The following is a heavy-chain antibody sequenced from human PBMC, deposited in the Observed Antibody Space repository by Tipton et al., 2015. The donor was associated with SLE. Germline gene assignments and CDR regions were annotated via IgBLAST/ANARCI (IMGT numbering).Heavy chain of an antibody. D-gene: IGHD6-19*01. CDR2: MYFSGST. Sequence: TLSLTCTVSGGSISESTYSWDWIRQAPGKGLEWIGSMYFSGSTYYNPFLRSRVTISVDTSKNQFSLELSSVTAADTAVYYCARETEDTGWIHSRDYIYYYYYVDVWGQGTTVTVSS. V-gene: IGHV4-39*07. CDR1: GGSISESTYS. J-gene: IGHJ6*03. CDR3: ARETEDTGWIHSRDYIYYYYYVDV.